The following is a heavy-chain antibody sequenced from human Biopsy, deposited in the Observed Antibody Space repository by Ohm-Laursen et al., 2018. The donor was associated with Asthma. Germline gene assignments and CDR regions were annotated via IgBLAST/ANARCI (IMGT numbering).Heavy chain of an antibody. J-gene: IGHJ4*01. D-gene: IGHD2/OR15-2a*01. V-gene: IGHV2-5*01. CDR3: ARAMRRVSSSSFDY. Sequence: TQTLTLTRTFSGFSLTKSGEGVAWIRQSPREAPDWLALIYWNGDRHYSPSLRSRLTIAKDTSRHRVVLTMTDMDTVDTGTYFCARAMRRVSSSSFDYWGLGFLVSVSS. CDR2: IYWNGDR. CDR1: GFSLTKSGEG.